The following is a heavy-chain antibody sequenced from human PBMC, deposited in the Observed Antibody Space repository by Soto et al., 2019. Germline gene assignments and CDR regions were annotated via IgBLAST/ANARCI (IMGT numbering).Heavy chain of an antibody. J-gene: IGHJ5*02. Sequence: QMQLQESGPGLVKPSQTLSLICSVSGGSISRPGYYWAWIRQHPARGLEWIGSISYSGNSNHNPSLPSRLILSLDPSQNCFSLRLTSVTAADTAVYYCAILRRDGSGFPDLWGQGARVTVSS. CDR2: ISYSGNS. V-gene: IGHV4-31*03. D-gene: IGHD3-22*01. CDR3: AILRRDGSGFPDL. CDR1: GGSISRPGYY.